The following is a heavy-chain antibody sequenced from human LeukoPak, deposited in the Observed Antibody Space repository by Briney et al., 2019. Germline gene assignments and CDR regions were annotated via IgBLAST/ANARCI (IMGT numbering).Heavy chain of an antibody. V-gene: IGHV4-34*01. CDR1: GGSFSGYY. D-gene: IGHD2/OR15-2a*01. Sequence: SETLSLTCAVYGGSFSGYYWSWIRQPPGKGLEWIGEINHSGSTNYNPSLKSRVTISVDTSKNQFSLKLSSVTAADTAVYYCARSYEHPTYYFDYWGQGTLVTVSS. CDR3: ARSYEHPTYYFDY. J-gene: IGHJ4*02. CDR2: INHSGST.